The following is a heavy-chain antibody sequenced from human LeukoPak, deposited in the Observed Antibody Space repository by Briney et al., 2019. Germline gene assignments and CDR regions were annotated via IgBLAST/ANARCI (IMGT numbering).Heavy chain of an antibody. V-gene: IGHV4-59*08. D-gene: IGHD2-21*01. Sequence: SETLSLTCTVSGGSISSYYWSWIRQPPGKGLEWIGYIYYSGSTNYNPSLKSRVTISVDTSKNQFSLKLSSVTAADTAVYYCARRNLVMHAFDIWGQGTMVTLSS. CDR2: IYYSGST. CDR1: GGSISSYY. CDR3: ARRNLVMHAFDI. J-gene: IGHJ3*02.